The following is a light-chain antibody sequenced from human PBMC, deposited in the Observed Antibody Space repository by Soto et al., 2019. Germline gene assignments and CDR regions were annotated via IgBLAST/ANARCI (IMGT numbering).Light chain of an antibody. CDR1: QSFSSS. CDR2: DAS. Sequence: EIVMTQSPATLSVSPGERATLSCRASQSFSSSLAWYQQKAGQAPRLLIYDASARATGIPARFSGSGSGTACTLTISSLQSEDFAVYYCQQYNNWPFTFGGGTKVEI. CDR3: QQYNNWPFT. V-gene: IGKV3-15*01. J-gene: IGKJ4*01.